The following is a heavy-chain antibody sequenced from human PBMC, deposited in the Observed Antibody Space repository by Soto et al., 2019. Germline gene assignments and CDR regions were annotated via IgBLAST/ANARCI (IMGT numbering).Heavy chain of an antibody. D-gene: IGHD3-22*01. CDR2: FNPNSGGT. Sequence: ASVKVSCKASGYTFTGYYMHWVRQAPGQGLEWMGWFNPNSGGTNYAQKFQGWVTMTRDTSISTAYMELSRLRSDDTAVYYCARGDSSGYYYDYWGQGTLVTVSS. CDR1: GYTFTGYY. V-gene: IGHV1-2*04. J-gene: IGHJ4*02. CDR3: ARGDSSGYYYDY.